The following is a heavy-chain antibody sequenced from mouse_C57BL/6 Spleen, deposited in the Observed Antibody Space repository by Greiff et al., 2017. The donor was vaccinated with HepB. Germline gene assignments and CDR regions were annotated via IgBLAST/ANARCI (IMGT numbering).Heavy chain of an antibody. Sequence: VQVVESGAELVRPGTSVKVSCKASGYAFTNYLIEWVKQRPGQGLEWIGVIKPGSGGTNYNEKFKGKATLTADKSSSTAYMQLSSLTSEDSAVYFCATFYYDYGGFAYWGQGTLVTVSA. V-gene: IGHV1-54*01. J-gene: IGHJ3*01. CDR1: GYAFTNYL. CDR3: ATFYYDYGGFAY. CDR2: IKPGSGGT. D-gene: IGHD2-4*01.